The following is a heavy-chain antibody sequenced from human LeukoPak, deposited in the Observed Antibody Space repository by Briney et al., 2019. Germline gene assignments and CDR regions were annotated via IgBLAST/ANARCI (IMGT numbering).Heavy chain of an antibody. CDR1: GFAFSSYG. CDR3: AKFLGSTGYYGMDV. Sequence: PGGSLRLSCAASGFAFSSYGMSWVRQAPGKGLEWVSFISGSGGSTYYADSVKGRFTISRDNSKNTLFLQMKSLRAEDTAVYHCAKFLGSTGYYGMDVWGQGTTVTVSS. V-gene: IGHV3-23*01. CDR2: ISGSGGST. D-gene: IGHD2-2*01. J-gene: IGHJ6*02.